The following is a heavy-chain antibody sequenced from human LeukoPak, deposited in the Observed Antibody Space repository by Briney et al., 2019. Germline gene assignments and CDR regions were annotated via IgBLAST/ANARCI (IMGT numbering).Heavy chain of an antibody. Sequence: PSETLSLTCTVSGGSISGSNYYWGWIRQPPGKGLEWIGNIYYSGSTYYNPSLKSRVAISVDTSKNQLSLKLSSVTAADTAVYYCARLLGDCSGGSCYFFDYWGQGTLVTVSS. J-gene: IGHJ4*02. V-gene: IGHV4-39*01. CDR2: IYYSGST. CDR3: ARLLGDCSGGSCYFFDY. D-gene: IGHD2-15*01. CDR1: GGSISGSNYY.